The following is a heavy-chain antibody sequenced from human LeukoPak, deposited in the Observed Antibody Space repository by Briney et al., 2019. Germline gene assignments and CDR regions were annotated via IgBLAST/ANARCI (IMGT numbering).Heavy chain of an antibody. CDR3: ARDMGSFGMDV. CDR1: GFTVSSNY. J-gene: IGHJ6*04. V-gene: IGHV3-53*01. Sequence: GGSLRLSCSASGFTVSSNYMSWVRQAPGKGLEWVSVIYSGGSTYYADSVKGRFTISRDNSKNTLYLQMNSLRAEDTAVYYCARDMGSFGMDVWGKGTTVTVSS. CDR2: IYSGGST. D-gene: IGHD3-10*01.